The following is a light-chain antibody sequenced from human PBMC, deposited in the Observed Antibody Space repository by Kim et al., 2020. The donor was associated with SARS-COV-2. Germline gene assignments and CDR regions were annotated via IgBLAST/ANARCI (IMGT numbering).Light chain of an antibody. V-gene: IGKV3-15*01. CDR2: GAS. J-gene: IGKJ4*01. Sequence: SVYPGERATLSCRASQSVSRNVAWYQQVRGQPPRLLIYGASTRATGVPARFSGSGSGTEFTLTISNLQSEDFAIYFCQQYDSWLTFGGGTKVEIK. CDR3: QQYDSWLT. CDR1: QSVSRN.